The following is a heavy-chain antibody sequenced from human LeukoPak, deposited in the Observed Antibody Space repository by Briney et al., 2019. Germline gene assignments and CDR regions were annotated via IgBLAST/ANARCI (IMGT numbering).Heavy chain of an antibody. J-gene: IGHJ6*03. V-gene: IGHV4-59*01. CDR2: IYYSGST. CDR3: ARVVGGSSGYYYYYYMDV. CDR1: GGSINSYY. Sequence: PSETLSLTCTVSGGSINSYYWSWIRQPPGKGLEWIGYIYYSGSTNYNPSLKSRVTISVDTSKNQFSLKLSSVTAADTAVYYCARVVGGSSGYYYYYYMDVWGKGTTVTVSS. D-gene: IGHD6-6*01.